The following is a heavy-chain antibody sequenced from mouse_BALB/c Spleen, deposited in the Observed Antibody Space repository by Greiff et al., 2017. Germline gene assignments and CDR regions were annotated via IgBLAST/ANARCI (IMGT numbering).Heavy chain of an antibody. CDR3: AREGERYYFDY. CDR2: IYPGDGDT. Sequence: QVQLQQSGAELARPGASVKLSCKASGYTFTSYWMQWVKQRPGQGLEWIGAIYPGDGDTRYTQKFKGKATLTADKSSSTAYMQLSSLASEDSAVYYCAREGERYYFDYWGQGTTLTVSS. CDR1: GYTFTSYW. V-gene: IGHV1-87*01. J-gene: IGHJ2*01.